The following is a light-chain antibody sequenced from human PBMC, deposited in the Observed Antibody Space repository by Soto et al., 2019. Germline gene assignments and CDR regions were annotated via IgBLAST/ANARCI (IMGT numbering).Light chain of an antibody. Sequence: QSVLTQPASVSGSPGQSITISCTGTSSDVGAYNYVSWYQQHPGKAPKLMIYEVSNRPSGVSNRFSGSKSDNTASLTISGLQAEDEADYYCSSYTSKSSLIFGGGTKLTVL. V-gene: IGLV2-14*01. CDR1: SSDVGAYNY. CDR2: EVS. J-gene: IGLJ2*01. CDR3: SSYTSKSSLI.